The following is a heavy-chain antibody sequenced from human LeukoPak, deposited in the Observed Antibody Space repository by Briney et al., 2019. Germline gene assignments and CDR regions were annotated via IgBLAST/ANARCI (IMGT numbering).Heavy chain of an antibody. V-gene: IGHV1-69*05. J-gene: IGHJ6*03. D-gene: IGHD5/OR15-5a*01. Sequence: GSSVKVSCKASGGTFSSYAISWVRQAPGQGLEWMGGIIPIFGTANYAQKFQGRVTITTDESTSTAYMELSSLRSEDTAVYYCAVGISTVSTFRFTAYYMDVWGKRTTVTVSS. CDR2: IIPIFGTA. CDR3: AVGISTVSTFRFTAYYMDV. CDR1: GGTFSSYA.